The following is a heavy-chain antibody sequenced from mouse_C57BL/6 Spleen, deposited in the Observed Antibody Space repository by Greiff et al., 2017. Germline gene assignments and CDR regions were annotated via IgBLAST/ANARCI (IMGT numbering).Heavy chain of an antibody. J-gene: IGHJ4*01. CDR3: AKDDYSNYGGAMDY. V-gene: IGHV2-4*01. D-gene: IGHD2-5*01. Sequence: VKVVESGPGLVQPSQSLSITCTVSGFSLTSYGVHWVRQPPGKGLEWLGVIWSGGSTDYNAAFISRLSISKDNSKSQVFFKMNSLQADDTAIYYCAKDDYSNYGGAMDYWGQGTSVTVSS. CDR1: GFSLTSYG. CDR2: IWSGGST.